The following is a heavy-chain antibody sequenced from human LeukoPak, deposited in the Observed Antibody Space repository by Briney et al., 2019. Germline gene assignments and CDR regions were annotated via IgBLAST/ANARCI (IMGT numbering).Heavy chain of an antibody. J-gene: IGHJ6*03. CDR2: VNPNSVGR. CDR1: VYTFTGYY. CDR3: AREYYYGSGNPYYMDV. V-gene: IGHV1-2*02. Sequence: ASVKVSCKASVYTFTGYYMHWVRQAPGQGREGVGWVNPNSVGRNYAQKSQSRVTRTRDTYISTPYMELSRLRSDDTAVYFCAREYYYGSGNPYYMDVWGKGTTVTISS. D-gene: IGHD3-10*01.